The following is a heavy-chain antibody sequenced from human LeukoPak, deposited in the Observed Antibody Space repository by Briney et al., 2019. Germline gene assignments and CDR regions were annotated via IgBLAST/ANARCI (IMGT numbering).Heavy chain of an antibody. CDR2: ISYDGSNK. D-gene: IGHD3-3*01. V-gene: IGHV3-30*18. Sequence: GGSLRLSCAASGFTFSSYGMHWVRQAPGKGLEWVAVISYDGSNKYYADSVKGRFTISRDNSKNTLYLQMNSLRAGDTAVYYCAKDGDFDYWGQGTLVTVSS. J-gene: IGHJ4*02. CDR1: GFTFSSYG. CDR3: AKDGDFDY.